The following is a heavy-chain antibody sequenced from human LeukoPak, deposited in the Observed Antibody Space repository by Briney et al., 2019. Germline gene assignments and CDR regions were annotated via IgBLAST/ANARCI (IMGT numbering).Heavy chain of an antibody. V-gene: IGHV3-72*01. CDR3: VRAGADTGGFYHMDV. J-gene: IGHJ6*03. D-gene: IGHD3-10*01. CDR2: SRNKARSYTT. CDR1: GFTLSDHF. Sequence: PGGSLRLSCSASGFTLSDHFMDWVRQAPGKGLEWGGRSRNKARSYTTEYAASVKGRFTISRDESTNSLYLQMNSLRTEDTAVYYCVRAGADTGGFYHMDVWGEGTTVTVSS.